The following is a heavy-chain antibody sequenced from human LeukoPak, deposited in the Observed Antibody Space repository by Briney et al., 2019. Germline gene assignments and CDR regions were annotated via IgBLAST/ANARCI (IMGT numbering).Heavy chain of an antibody. CDR2: ISSSSSTI. Sequence: GGSLRLSCAASGFTFSSYSMNWVRQAPGKGLEWVSYISSSSSTIYYADSVKGRFTIFRDNAKNSLYLQMNSLRDEDTAVYYCARDRIAARPDYYGMDVWGQGTTVTVSS. CDR3: ARDRIAARPDYYGMDV. J-gene: IGHJ6*02. D-gene: IGHD6-6*01. CDR1: GFTFSSYS. V-gene: IGHV3-48*02.